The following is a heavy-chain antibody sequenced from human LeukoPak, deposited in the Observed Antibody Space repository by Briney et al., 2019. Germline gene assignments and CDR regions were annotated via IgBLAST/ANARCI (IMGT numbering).Heavy chain of an antibody. D-gene: IGHD1-14*01. Sequence: PGGSLRLSCAASGFTFGSYWMHWVRQVPGKGLVWVARINPGGSSITYADSVKVRFTISRDNAKNTLYLQMDSLRAEDTGVYYCARSNQADDYWGQGTLVTVSS. CDR1: GFTFGSYW. CDR2: INPGGSSI. J-gene: IGHJ4*02. V-gene: IGHV3-74*01. CDR3: ARSNQADDY.